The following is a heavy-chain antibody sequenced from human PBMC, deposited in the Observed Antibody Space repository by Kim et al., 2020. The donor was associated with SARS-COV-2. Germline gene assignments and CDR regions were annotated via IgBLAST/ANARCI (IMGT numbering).Heavy chain of an antibody. CDR1: GFTFSSYA. V-gene: IGHV3-23*01. D-gene: IGHD3-22*01. J-gene: IGHJ4*02. Sequence: GVSLRLSCAASGFTFSSYAMSWVRQAPGKGLEWVSAISGSGGSTYYADSVKGRFTISRDNSKNTLYLQMNSLRAEDTAVYYCAKERDYYDSSGGGYWGQGTLVTVSS. CDR2: ISGSGGST. CDR3: AKERDYYDSSGGGY.